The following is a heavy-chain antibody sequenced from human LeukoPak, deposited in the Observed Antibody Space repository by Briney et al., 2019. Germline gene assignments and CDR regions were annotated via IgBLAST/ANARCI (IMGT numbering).Heavy chain of an antibody. V-gene: IGHV4-34*01. J-gene: IGHJ5*02. D-gene: IGHD2-21*01. CDR2: INHSGST. CDR3: ARHEHGDHGNPNWFDP. Sequence: ASETLSLTCAVYGGSFSGYYWSWIRQPPGKGLEWIGEINHSGSTNYNPSLKSRVTISVDTSKNQFSLNLISVTAADTAVYYCARHEHGDHGNPNWFDPWGQGTLVTVSS. CDR1: GGSFSGYY.